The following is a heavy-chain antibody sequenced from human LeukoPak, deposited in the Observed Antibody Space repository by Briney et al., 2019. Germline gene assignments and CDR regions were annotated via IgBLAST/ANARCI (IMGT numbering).Heavy chain of an antibody. J-gene: IGHJ4*02. CDR1: GYTFTGYY. V-gene: IGHV1-2*02. D-gene: IGHD2-15*01. CDR3: AREGGRYCSGGSCYYDY. Sequence: ASVKVSCKASGYTFTGYYMHWVRQAPGQGLEWMGWINPNSGGTNYAQKFQGRVTMTRDTSISTAYMELSRLRSDDTAVYYCAREGGRYCSGGSCYYDYWGQGTLVTVSS. CDR2: INPNSGGT.